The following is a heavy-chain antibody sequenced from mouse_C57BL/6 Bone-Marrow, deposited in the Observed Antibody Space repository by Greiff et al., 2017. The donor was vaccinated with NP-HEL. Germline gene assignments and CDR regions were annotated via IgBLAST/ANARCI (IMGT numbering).Heavy chain of an antibody. Sequence: EVKVVESGGGLVQPGGSLKLSCAASGFTFSDYYMYWVRQTPEKRLEWVAYISNGGGSTYYPDTVKGRFTISRDNAKNTLYLQMSRLKSEDTAMYYCARRGNPRYFDGWGTGTTVTVSS. CDR3: ARRGNPRYFDG. V-gene: IGHV5-12*01. J-gene: IGHJ1*03. CDR1: GFTFSDYY. CDR2: ISNGGGST. D-gene: IGHD2-1*01.